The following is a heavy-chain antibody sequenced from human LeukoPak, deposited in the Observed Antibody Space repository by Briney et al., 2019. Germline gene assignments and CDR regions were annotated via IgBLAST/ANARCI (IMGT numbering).Heavy chain of an antibody. CDR1: GFTFSSYG. Sequence: GGSLRLSCAASGFTFSSYGMSWVRQAPGKGLEWVSAISGSGGSTYYADSVKGRFTISRDNSKNTLYLQMNSLRAEDTAVYYCAKHYVSSSGLSHGGDYWGQGTLVTVSS. J-gene: IGHJ4*02. V-gene: IGHV3-23*01. CDR2: ISGSGGST. D-gene: IGHD6-19*01. CDR3: AKHYVSSSGLSHGGDY.